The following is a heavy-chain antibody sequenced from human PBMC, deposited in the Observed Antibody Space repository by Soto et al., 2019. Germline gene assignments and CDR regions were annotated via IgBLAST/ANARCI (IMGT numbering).Heavy chain of an antibody. J-gene: IGHJ4*02. D-gene: IGHD2-2*01. CDR3: ARFCISTSCYASFDY. V-gene: IGHV3-30-3*01. Sequence: QVQLVESGGGVVEHGRSLRLSCAASGFTLSRNAMHWVRQAPGKGLEWVAVISYDGSNKYYADSVKGRFTISRDNSKNTLYLQMNSLRAEDTAVYYCARFCISTSCYASFDYWGQGTLVTVSS. CDR2: ISYDGSNK. CDR1: GFTLSRNA.